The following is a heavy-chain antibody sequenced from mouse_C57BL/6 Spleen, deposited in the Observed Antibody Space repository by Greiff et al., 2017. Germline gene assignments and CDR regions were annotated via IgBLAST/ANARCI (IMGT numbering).Heavy chain of an antibody. V-gene: IGHV3-1*01. CDR3: ARGGGSSYPAWFAD. D-gene: IGHD1-1*01. J-gene: IGHJ3*01. Sequence: DVQLQESGPGMVKPSQSLSLTCTVTGYSITSGYDWHWIRHFPGNKLEWMGYIRYSGSTNYTPSLKSPISITHDTSKNHFFLKLNSVTTEDTATYSWARGGGSSYPAWFADWGQETLVTVSA. CDR2: IRYSGST. CDR1: GYSITSGYD.